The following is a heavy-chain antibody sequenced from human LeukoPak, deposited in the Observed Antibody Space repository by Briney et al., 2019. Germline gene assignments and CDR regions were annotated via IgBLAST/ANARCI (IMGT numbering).Heavy chain of an antibody. Sequence: PGGSLRLSCSASGFTFSSDAMHWVRQAPGKGLEYVSAISSNGGSTYYADSVKGRFTISRDNSKNTLYLQMSSLRAEDTAVYYCVKDKTPYSSGWSAIFDYWGQGTLVTVSS. CDR1: GFTFSSDA. J-gene: IGHJ4*02. CDR3: VKDKTPYSSGWSAIFDY. V-gene: IGHV3-64D*06. D-gene: IGHD6-19*01. CDR2: ISSNGGST.